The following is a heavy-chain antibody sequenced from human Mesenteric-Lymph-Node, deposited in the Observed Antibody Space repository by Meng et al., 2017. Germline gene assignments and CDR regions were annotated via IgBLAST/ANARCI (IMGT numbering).Heavy chain of an antibody. V-gene: IGHV2-26*01. J-gene: IGHJ3*02. CDR3: AHRLPYYYDSAGAFDI. CDR2: LFSNDEK. D-gene: IGHD3-22*01. CDR1: GFSLSNARMG. Sequence: SGPTLVKPTETLTLTCTVSGFSLSNARMGVSWIRQPPGKALEWLAHLFSNDEKSYSTSLKSRLTISKDTSKSQVVLTMTNMDPVDTATYYGAHRLPYYYDSAGAFDIWGQGTMVTVSS.